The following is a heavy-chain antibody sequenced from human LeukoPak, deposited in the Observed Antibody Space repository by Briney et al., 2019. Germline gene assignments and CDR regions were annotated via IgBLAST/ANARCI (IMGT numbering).Heavy chain of an antibody. J-gene: IGHJ4*02. D-gene: IGHD6-13*01. CDR2: ISSSSSYI. CDR3: ARDSSSWHQLDY. Sequence: GGSLRLSCAASGFTFSSYSMNWVRQAPGKGLEWVSSISSSSSYIYYADSVKGRFTIPRDNAKNSLYLQMNSLRAEDTAVYYCARDSSSWHQLDYWGQGTLVTVSS. CDR1: GFTFSSYS. V-gene: IGHV3-21*01.